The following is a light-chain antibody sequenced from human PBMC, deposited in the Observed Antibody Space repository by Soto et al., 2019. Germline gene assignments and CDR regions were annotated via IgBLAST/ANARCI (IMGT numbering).Light chain of an antibody. V-gene: IGKV1-39*01. CDR3: QQSYSTPRT. J-gene: IGKJ1*01. CDR1: QSISSY. Sequence: DIQMTQSPSSLSASVGDRVTITCRASQSISSYLNGYQQKPGKAPTLLIYAASSLQSGVPSRFSGSGSGTDFSLTISSLQPEDFATYYCQQSYSTPRTFGQGTKVDIK. CDR2: AAS.